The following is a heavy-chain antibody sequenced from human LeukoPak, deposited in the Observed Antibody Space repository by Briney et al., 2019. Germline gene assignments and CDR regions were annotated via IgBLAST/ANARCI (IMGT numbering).Heavy chain of an antibody. CDR1: GFTFSSYE. V-gene: IGHV3-48*03. CDR2: ISSSGSTI. D-gene: IGHD5-12*01. Sequence: GGSLRLSCAASGFTFSSYEMNWVRQAPGKGLEWVSYISSSGSTIYYADSVKGRFTISRDNAKNSLYLQMNSLRAEDTAVYYCARDRDGYDWVIDYWGQGTLVTVSS. J-gene: IGHJ4*02. CDR3: ARDRDGYDWVIDY.